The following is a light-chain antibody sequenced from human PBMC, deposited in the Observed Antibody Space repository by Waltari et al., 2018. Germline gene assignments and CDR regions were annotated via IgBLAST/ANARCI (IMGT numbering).Light chain of an antibody. J-gene: IGKJ1*01. V-gene: IGKV3-20*01. Sequence: EIVLTQSPGTFSLSPGERATLSCRASQLVSRALAWYQQKPGQAPRLLIYGASNRATGIPDRFSGSGSVTDFSLTISSLEPEDFAVYYCQHYLRLPATFGQGTKVEIK. CDR3: QHYLRLPAT. CDR2: GAS. CDR1: QLVSRA.